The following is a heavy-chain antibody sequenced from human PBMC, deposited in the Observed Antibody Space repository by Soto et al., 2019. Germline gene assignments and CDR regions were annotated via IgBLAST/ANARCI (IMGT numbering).Heavy chain of an antibody. CDR2: IYHSGST. V-gene: IGHV4-4*02. CDR1: GGSISSSSW. Sequence: LEILSLTCAVSGGSISSSSWWSWVRQPPGKGLEWIGEIYHSGSTNYNPSLKSRVTISVDKSKNQFSLKLSSVTAADTAVYYCARDLEDNWFDPWGQGTLVTVSS. J-gene: IGHJ5*02. CDR3: ARDLEDNWFDP.